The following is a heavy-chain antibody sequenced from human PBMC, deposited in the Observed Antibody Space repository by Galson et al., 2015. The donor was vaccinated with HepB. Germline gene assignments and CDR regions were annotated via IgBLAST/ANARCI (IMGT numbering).Heavy chain of an antibody. Sequence: LRLSCAASGFTVSSNYMSWVRQAPGKGLEWVSVIYSGGSTYYADSVKGRLTISRDNSKNTLYLQMNSLRAEDTAVYYCARGARGYSYGFYFDYWGQGTLVTVSS. CDR3: ARGARGYSYGFYFDY. D-gene: IGHD5-18*01. J-gene: IGHJ4*02. CDR2: IYSGGST. V-gene: IGHV3-53*01. CDR1: GFTVSSNY.